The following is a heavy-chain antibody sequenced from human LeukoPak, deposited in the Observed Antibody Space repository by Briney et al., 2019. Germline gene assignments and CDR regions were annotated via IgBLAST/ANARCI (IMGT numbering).Heavy chain of an antibody. CDR3: ARTEADCSGGSCYSAAFDI. D-gene: IGHD2-15*01. Sequence: PSETLSLTCTVSGGSISSYYWSWIRQPPGKGLEWIGYIYYSGSTNYNPPLKSRVTISVDTSKNQFSLKLSSVTAADTAVYYCARTEADCSGGSCYSAAFDIWGQGTMVTVSS. CDR2: IYYSGST. CDR1: GGSISSYY. J-gene: IGHJ3*02. V-gene: IGHV4-59*01.